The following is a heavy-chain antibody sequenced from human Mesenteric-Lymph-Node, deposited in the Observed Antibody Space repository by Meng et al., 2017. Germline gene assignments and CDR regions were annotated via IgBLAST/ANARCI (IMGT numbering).Heavy chain of an antibody. CDR2: INPSGGST. V-gene: IGHV1-46*01. J-gene: IGHJ6*02. D-gene: IGHD6-19*01. CDR1: GYTFTSYY. CDR3: AREAQQWLVYYGMDV. Sequence: ASVKVSCKASGYTFTSYYMHWVRQAPGQGLEWMGIINPSGGSTNYAQKFQGRVTMTRDTSTSTVYMELSSLRSEDTAVYYCAREAQQWLVYYGMDVWGQGTTVTVSS.